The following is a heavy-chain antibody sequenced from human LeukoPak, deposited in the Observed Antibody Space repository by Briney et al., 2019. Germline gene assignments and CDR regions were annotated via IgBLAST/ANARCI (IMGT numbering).Heavy chain of an antibody. CDR1: GGSISSGNYY. V-gene: IGHV4-30-4*01. D-gene: IGHD6-6*01. Sequence: SETLSLTCTVSGGSISSGNYYWSWIRQPPGKGLEWIGYIFYLGNTHYTPSLKSRVTISVDTSKNQFSLKLSSVTAADTAVYYCARKYPDHWFDPWGRGTLVTVSS. J-gene: IGHJ5*02. CDR2: IFYLGNT. CDR3: ARKYPDHWFDP.